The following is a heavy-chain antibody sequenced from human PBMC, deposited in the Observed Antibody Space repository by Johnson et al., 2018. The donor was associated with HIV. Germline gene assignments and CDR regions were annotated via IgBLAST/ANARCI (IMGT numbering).Heavy chain of an antibody. CDR3: TTPGYDTEDAFDI. V-gene: IGHV3-15*01. CDR1: GFTFSNAW. CDR2: IKSKTDGGTT. D-gene: IGHD3-9*01. J-gene: IGHJ3*02. Sequence: VQLVESGGGVVRPGGSLRLSCAASGFTFSNAWMSWVRQAPGKGLEWVGRIKSKTDGGTTDYAAPVKGRFTISRDDSKNTLYLQMNSLKTEDTAVYYCTTPGYDTEDAFDIWGQGTMVTVSS.